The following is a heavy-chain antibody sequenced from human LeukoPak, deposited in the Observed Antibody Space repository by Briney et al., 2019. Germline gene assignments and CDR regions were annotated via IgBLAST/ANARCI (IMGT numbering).Heavy chain of an antibody. V-gene: IGHV3-49*03. J-gene: IGHJ3*02. CDR1: GFTFGDYA. D-gene: IGHD3-3*01. Sequence: GGSLRLSCTASGFTFGDYAIRWFRQAPGKGLEWVGFIRSKAYGGTTEYAASVKGRFTISRDDSKSIAYLQMNSLKTEDTAVYYCTRFQDYEFWSALDHDACDRWGQGTMVTVSS. CDR2: IRSKAYGGTT. CDR3: TRFQDYEFWSALDHDACDR.